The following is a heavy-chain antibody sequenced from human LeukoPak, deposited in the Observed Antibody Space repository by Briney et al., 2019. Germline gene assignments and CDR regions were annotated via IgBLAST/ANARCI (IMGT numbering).Heavy chain of an antibody. J-gene: IGHJ4*02. Sequence: GGSLRLSCAASGFTFSSYAMSWVRQAPGKGLEWVSAISGSGGSTYYADSVKGRFTISRDNSKNTLYLQMNSLRAEDTAVYYCAKDPRDIVVVVAATPSYFDYWGQGTLVTVSS. CDR1: GFTFSSYA. CDR2: ISGSGGST. V-gene: IGHV3-23*01. CDR3: AKDPRDIVVVVAATPSYFDY. D-gene: IGHD2-15*01.